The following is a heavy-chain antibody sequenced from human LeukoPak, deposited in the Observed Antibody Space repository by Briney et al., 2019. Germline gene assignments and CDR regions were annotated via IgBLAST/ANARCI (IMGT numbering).Heavy chain of an antibody. CDR3: ARVRITIFGVVTALDY. V-gene: IGHV1-2*06. CDR2: INPNSGGT. D-gene: IGHD3-3*01. J-gene: IGHJ4*02. Sequence: ASVKVSCKASGYTFTGYYMHWVRQAPGQGLEWMGRINPNSGGTNYAQKFQGRVTMTRDTPISTAYMELSRLRSDDTAVYYCARVRITIFGVVTALDYWGQGTLVTVSS. CDR1: GYTFTGYY.